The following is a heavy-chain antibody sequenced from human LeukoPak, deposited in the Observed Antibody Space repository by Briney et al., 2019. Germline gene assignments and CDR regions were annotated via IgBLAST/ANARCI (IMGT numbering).Heavy chain of an antibody. D-gene: IGHD2-15*01. CDR2: IDNDASDT. V-gene: IGHV3-74*01. CDR1: GFTFSSHW. CDR3: ARGGSGSFDY. J-gene: IGHJ4*02. Sequence: PGGSLRLSCAASGFTFSSHWMHWVRQAPGKGLVWVSHIDNDASDTTYADSVKGRFTISRDNAKNTLYLQMNSLRAEDTAIYYCARGGSGSFDYWGQGTLVTVSS.